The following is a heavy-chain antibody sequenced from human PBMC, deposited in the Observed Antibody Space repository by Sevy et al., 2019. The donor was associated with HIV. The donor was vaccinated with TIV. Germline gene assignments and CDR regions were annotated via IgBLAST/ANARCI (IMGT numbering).Heavy chain of an antibody. CDR2: INSDGSST. Sequence: GGSLRLACVASGFTFDSYWMHWVRQAPGKGLVWVSRINSDGSSTPYADSVKGRLTISRDNAKNTLYLQLNRLGAEDTAVYYCTRGDPIVPPAGYYYHMDVWGKGTTVTVSS. CDR3: TRGDPIVPPAGYYYHMDV. D-gene: IGHD1-26*01. V-gene: IGHV3-74*01. CDR1: GFTFDSYW. J-gene: IGHJ6*03.